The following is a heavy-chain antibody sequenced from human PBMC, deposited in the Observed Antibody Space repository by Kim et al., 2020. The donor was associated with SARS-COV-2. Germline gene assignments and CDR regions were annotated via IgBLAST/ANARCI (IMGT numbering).Heavy chain of an antibody. V-gene: IGHV3-11*04. D-gene: IGHD5-18*01. CDR2: ISSSGSTI. CDR1: GFTFSDYY. CDR3: ARDTAMVGNWFDP. Sequence: GGSLRLSCAASGFTFSDYYMSWIRQAPGKGLEWVSYISSSGSTIYYADSVKGRFTISRDNAKNSLYLQMNSLRVEDTAVYYCARDTAMVGNWFDPWGQGTLVTVSS. J-gene: IGHJ5*02.